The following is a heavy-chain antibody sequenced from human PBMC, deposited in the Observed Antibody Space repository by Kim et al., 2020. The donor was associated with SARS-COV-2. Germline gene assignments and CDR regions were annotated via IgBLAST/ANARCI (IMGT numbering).Heavy chain of an antibody. CDR1: GFTFSNAW. CDR3: TTESAAGVRYYYYYYG. D-gene: IGHD6-13*01. Sequence: GGSLRLSCAASGFTFSNAWMSWVRQAPGKGLEWVGHIKSKTDGGTTDYAAPVKGRFTISRDDSKNTLYLQMNSLKTEDTAVYYCTTESAAGVRYYYYYYG. V-gene: IGHV3-15*01. J-gene: IGHJ6*01. CDR2: IKSKTDGGTT.